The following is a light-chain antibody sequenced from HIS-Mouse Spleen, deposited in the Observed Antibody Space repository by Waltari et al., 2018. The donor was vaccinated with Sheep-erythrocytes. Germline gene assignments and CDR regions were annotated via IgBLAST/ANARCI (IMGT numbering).Light chain of an antibody. CDR1: SSDVCGYKY. V-gene: IGLV2-8*01. J-gene: IGLJ3*02. CDR2: EVS. Sequence: QSALTQPPSASGSPGQSVTISCTGTSSDVCGYKYVSWYQQHPGKAPKLMIYEVSTRPSGVPDRFSGSKSGNTASLTVSGLQAEDEADYYCSSYAGSNNWVFGGGTKLTVL. CDR3: SSYAGSNNWV.